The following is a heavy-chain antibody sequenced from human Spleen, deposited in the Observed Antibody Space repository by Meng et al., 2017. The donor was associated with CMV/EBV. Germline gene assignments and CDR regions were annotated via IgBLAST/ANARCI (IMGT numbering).Heavy chain of an antibody. CDR2: IYYSGSTNYDSGST. D-gene: IGHD2-15*01. CDR3: ARDVGYCSGGTCSDL. J-gene: IGHJ5*02. V-gene: IGHV4-39*07. CDR1: GGSVRSGTCY. Sequence: SETLSLTCTVSGGSVRSGTCYWSWIRQPPGKGLEWIGYIYYSGSTNYDSGSTNYNPALKSRVTISVDTSKNQFSLKLTSVSAADTAVYYCARDVGYCSGGTCSDLWGQGTLVTVSS.